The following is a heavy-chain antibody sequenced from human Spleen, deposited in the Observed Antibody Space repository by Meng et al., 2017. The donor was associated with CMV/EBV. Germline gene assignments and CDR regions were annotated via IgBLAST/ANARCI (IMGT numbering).Heavy chain of an antibody. V-gene: IGHV4-31*02. CDR2: IYYSGST. D-gene: IGHD2-2*02. J-gene: IGHJ4*02. Sequence: VSGGSISSGGYYWSWIRQHPGKGLEWIGYIYYSGSTYYNPSLKSRVTISVDTSKNQFSLKLSSVTAADTAVYYCARGLPAAIGVFDYWGQGTLVTVSS. CDR1: GGSISSGGYY. CDR3: ARGLPAAIGVFDY.